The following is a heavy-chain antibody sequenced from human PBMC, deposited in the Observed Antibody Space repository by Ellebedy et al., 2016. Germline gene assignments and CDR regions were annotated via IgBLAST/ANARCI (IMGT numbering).Heavy chain of an antibody. V-gene: IGHV1-8*01. CDR2: MNPNSGNT. J-gene: IGHJ6*03. Sequence: ALVKVSCXASGYTFTSYDINWVRQATGQGLEWMGWMNPNSGNTGYAQKFQGRVTMTRNTSISTAYMELSSLRSEDTAVYYCARGRLENWNYFGYYYYMDVWGKGTTVTVSS. CDR3: ARGRLENWNYFGYYYYMDV. D-gene: IGHD1-7*01. CDR1: GYTFTSYD.